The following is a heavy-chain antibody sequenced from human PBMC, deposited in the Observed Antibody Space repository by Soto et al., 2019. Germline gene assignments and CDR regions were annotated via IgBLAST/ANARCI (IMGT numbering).Heavy chain of an antibody. CDR2: TPATDDDT. D-gene: IGHD6-19*01. Sequence: EVQLLESGGGMVQPGGSLRIYCVASGFGFSSYAISWVRQSPGKGLEWVSTTPATDDDTSYALSVTGRFIVSRDNSKNTLSLLMRSLRAEDTALYYCAKVEDNTGWAVVDSWGQGTLVTVS. CDR1: GFGFSSYA. CDR3: AKVEDNTGWAVVDS. J-gene: IGHJ4*02. V-gene: IGHV3-23*01.